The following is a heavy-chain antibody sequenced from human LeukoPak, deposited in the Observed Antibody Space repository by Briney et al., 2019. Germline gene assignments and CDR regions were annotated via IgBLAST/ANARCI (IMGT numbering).Heavy chain of an antibody. D-gene: IGHD3-16*01. Sequence: GVSLRLSCAASGFTVSSNCMSWVRQAPGKGLEWVSVIYSVGSTYYADSVKGRFTISRDNSKNTLYLQMNSLRAEDTAVYYCARDPGFGYFDYWGQGTLVTVSS. CDR1: GFTVSSNC. J-gene: IGHJ4*02. CDR3: ARDPGFGYFDY. V-gene: IGHV3-53*01. CDR2: IYSVGST.